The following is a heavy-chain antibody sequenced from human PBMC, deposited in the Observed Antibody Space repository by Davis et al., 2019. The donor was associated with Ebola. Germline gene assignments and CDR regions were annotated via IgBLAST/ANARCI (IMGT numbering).Heavy chain of an antibody. J-gene: IGHJ4*02. CDR2: INHSGST. CDR3: AREKLGYCSGGSCYPFDT. D-gene: IGHD2-15*01. CDR1: GGSFSGYY. Sequence: ESLKISCAVYGGSFSGYYWSWIRQPPGKGLEWIGEINHSGSTNYNPSLKSRVTISVDKSKNQFSLKLSSVTAADTAVYYCAREKLGYCSGGSCYPFDTWGQGTLVTVSS. V-gene: IGHV4-34*01.